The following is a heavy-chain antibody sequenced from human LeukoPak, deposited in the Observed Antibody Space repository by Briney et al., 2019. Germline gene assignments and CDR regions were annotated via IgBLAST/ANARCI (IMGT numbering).Heavy chain of an antibody. CDR2: IGGSGYST. CDR1: GFTFSSYA. J-gene: IGHJ6*02. D-gene: IGHD3-10*01. Sequence: QPGGSLRLSCAASGFTFSSYAMSWVRQAPGKGLEWVSAIGGSGYSTYYADSVKGRFTISRDNSKNTLYLQMNSLRAEDTAVYYCAKVYGSGSYYPFYYYYYGMDVWGQGTTVTVSS. V-gene: IGHV3-23*01. CDR3: AKVYGSGSYYPFYYYYYGMDV.